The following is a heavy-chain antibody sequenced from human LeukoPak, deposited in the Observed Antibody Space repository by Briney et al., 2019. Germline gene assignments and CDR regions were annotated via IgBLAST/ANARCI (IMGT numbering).Heavy chain of an antibody. Sequence: GGSLRLSCAASGFTFSSYAMSWVRQAPGKGLEWDSGISASGNNTYYAVSVKGRFTISRDNSKNTLYVQMNSLRAEDTAVYYCAKGARDSGSYYSALHYWGQGTLVTVSS. CDR3: AKGARDSGSYYSALHY. CDR1: GFTFSSYA. D-gene: IGHD3-10*01. J-gene: IGHJ4*02. V-gene: IGHV3-23*01. CDR2: ISASGNNT.